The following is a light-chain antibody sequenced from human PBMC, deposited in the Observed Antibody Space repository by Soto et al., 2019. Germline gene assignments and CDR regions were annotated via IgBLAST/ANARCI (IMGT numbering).Light chain of an antibody. Sequence: EIVLTRSPGTLSLTPGERATLSCRASQSVRDSHLAWYQQKPGQAPSLLIYETSSRATGIPDRFRGSGSGTEFALTITRVEPEDVAMYFCQQYGRSPGTFGQGTKVEI. J-gene: IGKJ1*01. V-gene: IGKV3-20*01. CDR3: QQYGRSPGT. CDR1: QSVRDSH. CDR2: ETS.